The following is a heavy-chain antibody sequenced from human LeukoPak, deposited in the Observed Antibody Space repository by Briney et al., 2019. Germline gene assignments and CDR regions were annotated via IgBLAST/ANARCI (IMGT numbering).Heavy chain of an antibody. CDR1: GFTLSSYD. V-gene: IGHV3-13*01. CDR2: IDTAGDT. J-gene: IGHJ3*02. CDR3: ARVLTARSGGYDAFDI. D-gene: IGHD6-25*01. Sequence: PGGSLRLSCAASGFTLSSYDIHWVRQATGKGLEWVAAIDTAGDTYYPGSVKGRFTISRENAKNSLYLQMNSLRAGDTAVYYCARVLTARSGGYDAFDIWGQGTMVTVSS.